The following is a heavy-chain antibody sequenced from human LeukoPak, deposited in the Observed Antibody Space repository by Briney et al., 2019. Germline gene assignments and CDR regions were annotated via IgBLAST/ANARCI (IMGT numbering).Heavy chain of an antibody. CDR3: ARLSIVGTTPDY. CDR2: ISSGGST. V-gene: IGHV4-4*09. Sequence: SETLSLTCTVSGGSIRGYYWSWIRQPPEKGLQWIGYISSGGSTNYNPSLKSRVTISVDTSKNQFSLNLNSLTAADTAVYYCARLSIVGTTPDYWGQGTLVTVSS. D-gene: IGHD1-26*01. J-gene: IGHJ4*02. CDR1: GGSIRGYY.